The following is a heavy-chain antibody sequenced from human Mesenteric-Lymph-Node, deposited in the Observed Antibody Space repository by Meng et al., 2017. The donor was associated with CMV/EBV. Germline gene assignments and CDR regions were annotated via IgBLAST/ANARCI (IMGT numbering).Heavy chain of an antibody. J-gene: IGHJ4*02. V-gene: IGHV3-23*01. Sequence: GESLKISCAASGFTFSSYAMSWVRQAPGKGLEWVSAISGSGGSTYYADSVKGRFTISRDNSKNTLYLQMNSLRAEDTAVYYCAKLTSCCYTGYFDYWGQGMLVTVSS. CDR2: ISGSGGST. D-gene: IGHD2-2*01. CDR1: GFTFSSYA. CDR3: AKLTSCCYTGYFDY.